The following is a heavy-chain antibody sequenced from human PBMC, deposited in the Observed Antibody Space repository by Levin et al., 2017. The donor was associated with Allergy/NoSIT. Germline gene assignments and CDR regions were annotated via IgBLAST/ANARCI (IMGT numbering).Heavy chain of an antibody. CDR1: GITFSTDA. D-gene: IGHD1-14*01. Sequence: GGSLRLSCAASGITFSTDAMSWVREAPGKGLEWVSYISSISSHMYYVDSVKGRFTISRDNAGNSLYLQMNSLRAEDTAVYYCVRGGGSSPVDCWGQGTLVTVSS. V-gene: IGHV3-21*01. CDR2: ISSISSHM. CDR3: VRGGGSSPVDC. J-gene: IGHJ4*02.